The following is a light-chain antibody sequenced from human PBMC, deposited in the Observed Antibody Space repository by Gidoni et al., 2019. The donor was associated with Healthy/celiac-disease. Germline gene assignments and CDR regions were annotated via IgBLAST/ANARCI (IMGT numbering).Light chain of an antibody. Sequence: DIVMTQPPDPLAASLGERATTTCKSSQSVLYSSNNKHYLAWYQQKPGQPPKLLIYWASTRESGVPDRFSGSGSGTDFTLTISSLQAEDVAVYYCQQYYSTPLTFGGGTKVEIK. V-gene: IGKV4-1*01. CDR3: QQYYSTPLT. CDR2: WAS. J-gene: IGKJ4*01. CDR1: QSVLYSSNNKHY.